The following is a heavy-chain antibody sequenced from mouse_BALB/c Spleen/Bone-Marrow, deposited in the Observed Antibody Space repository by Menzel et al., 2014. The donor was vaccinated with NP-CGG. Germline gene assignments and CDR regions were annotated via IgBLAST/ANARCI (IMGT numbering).Heavy chain of an antibody. V-gene: IGHV14-3*02. D-gene: IGHD1-2*01. Sequence: EVQIQQSGAELVKRGASVKWSCSGSGFNIEDVYMYYLKQRPEQGLEWIGRIVPANGNSEYAPKFRGKATITEGTSSNTAYLQRSSLTSEDTAVYYCATFIKGDPGFAYWAQGTLVTVSA. CDR3: ATFIKGDPGFAY. CDR2: IVPANGNS. J-gene: IGHJ3*01. CDR1: GFNIEDVY.